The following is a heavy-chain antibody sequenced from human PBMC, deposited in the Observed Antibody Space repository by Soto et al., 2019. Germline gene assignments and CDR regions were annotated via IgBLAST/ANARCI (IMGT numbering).Heavy chain of an antibody. J-gene: IGHJ3*02. V-gene: IGHV3-30-3*01. Sequence: GGSLRLSCAASGFTFSSYAMHWVRQAPGKGLEWVTVISYDGSNKYYADSVKGRFTISRDNSKNTLYLQMNSLRAEDTAVYYCARDPGNYYDSSGYTNDAFDIWGQGTMVTVSS. CDR2: ISYDGSNK. CDR1: GFTFSSYA. D-gene: IGHD3-22*01. CDR3: ARDPGNYYDSSGYTNDAFDI.